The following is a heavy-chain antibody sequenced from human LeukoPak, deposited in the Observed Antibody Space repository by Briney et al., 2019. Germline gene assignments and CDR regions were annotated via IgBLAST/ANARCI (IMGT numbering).Heavy chain of an antibody. J-gene: IGHJ4*02. V-gene: IGHV4-61*02. CDR2: IYTSGST. CDR1: GGSISSGSYY. CDR3: ARGSPGYDY. Sequence: KASETLSLTCTVSGGSISSGSYYWSWIRQPAGKGLEWIGRIYTSGSTNYNPSLKSRVTISVDTSKNQFSLKLSSVTAADTAVYYCARGSPGYDYWGQGTLVTVSS. D-gene: IGHD5-12*01.